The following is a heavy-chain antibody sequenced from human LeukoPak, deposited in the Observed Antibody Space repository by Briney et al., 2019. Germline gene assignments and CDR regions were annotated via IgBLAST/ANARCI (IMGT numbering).Heavy chain of an antibody. CDR3: ARDLKKSDILTGDWDY. CDR2: ISAYNGNT. J-gene: IGHJ4*02. Sequence: ASVKVSCKASGGTFSSYAISWVRQAPGQGLEWMGWISAYNGNTNYAQKLQGRVTMTTDTSTSTAYMELRSLRSDDTAVYYCARDLKKSDILTGDWDYWGQGTLVTVSS. V-gene: IGHV1-18*01. CDR1: GGTFSSYA. D-gene: IGHD3-9*01.